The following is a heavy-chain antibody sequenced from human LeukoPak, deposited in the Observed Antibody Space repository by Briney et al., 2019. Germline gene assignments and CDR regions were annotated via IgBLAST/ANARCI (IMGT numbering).Heavy chain of an antibody. CDR3: AREEPFWSGYEEVDY. CDR2: ISYDGSNK. V-gene: IGHV3-30-3*01. J-gene: IGHJ4*02. D-gene: IGHD3-3*01. Sequence: GGSMRLSCAASGFTFSSYAMHWVRQAPGKGLEWVSVISYDGSNKYYADSVKGRFTISRDNSKNTLYLQMNSLRAEDTAVYYCAREEPFWSGYEEVDYWGQGTLVTVSS. CDR1: GFTFSSYA.